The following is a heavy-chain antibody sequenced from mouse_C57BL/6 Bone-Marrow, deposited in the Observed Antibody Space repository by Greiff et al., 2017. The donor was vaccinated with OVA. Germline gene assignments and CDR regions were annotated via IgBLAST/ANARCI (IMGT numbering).Heavy chain of an antibody. J-gene: IGHJ4*01. CDR1: GFTFSDYG. CDR3: ANGYDAMDY. Sequence: EVKVMESGGGLVKPGGSLKLSCAASGFTFSDYGMHWVRQAPEKGLEWVAYISSGSSTIYYADTVKGRFTISRDNAKNTLFLQMTSLRSEDTAMYYCANGYDAMDYWGQGTSVTVSS. V-gene: IGHV5-17*01. CDR2: ISSGSSTI.